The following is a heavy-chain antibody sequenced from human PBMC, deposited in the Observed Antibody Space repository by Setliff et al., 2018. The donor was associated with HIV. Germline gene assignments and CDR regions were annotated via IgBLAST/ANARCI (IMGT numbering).Heavy chain of an antibody. CDR3: ARVPYRSAWFSGGHDAFDI. CDR2: ISGFNGNT. D-gene: IGHD6-19*01. J-gene: IGHJ3*02. V-gene: IGHV1-18*01. Sequence: GASVKVSYKASGYSFARYGLSWVRQAPGQGLEWMGWISGFNGNTKYAQSFQDRVAMTTETATSTAYMEMRSLRSDDTAVYFCARVPYRSAWFSGGHDAFDIWGQGTMVTVS. CDR1: GYSFARYG.